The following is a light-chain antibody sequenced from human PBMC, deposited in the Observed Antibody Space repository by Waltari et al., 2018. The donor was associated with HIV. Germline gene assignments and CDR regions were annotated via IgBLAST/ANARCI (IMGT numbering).Light chain of an antibody. CDR1: SHAVDFYNF. Sequence: QSPLHQPASVSASPGQSITISCTGVSHAVDFYNFVSWYQQRPGNPPPLIIYAASSRPSGIASRFVWSKSGVTASLTISGLQAEDEAVYFCSSFASQGSPMFGGGTKLTVL. CDR2: AAS. CDR3: SSFASQGSPM. J-gene: IGLJ3*02. V-gene: IGLV2-14*03.